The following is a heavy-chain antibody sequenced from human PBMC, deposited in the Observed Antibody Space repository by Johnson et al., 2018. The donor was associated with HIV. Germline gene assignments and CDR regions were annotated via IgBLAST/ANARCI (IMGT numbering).Heavy chain of an antibody. V-gene: IGHV3-66*02. J-gene: IGHJ3*02. CDR3: ARASAVVDAFDI. CDR1: GFTFDDYG. Sequence: VQLVESGGGVVRPGGSLRLSCAASGFTFDDYGMSWVRQVLGKGLEWVSVIYSGGSTYYADSVKGRFTISRDNSKNTLYLQMNSLRAEDTAVYYCARASAVVDAFDIWGQGTMVTVSS. CDR2: IYSGGST. D-gene: IGHD2-15*01.